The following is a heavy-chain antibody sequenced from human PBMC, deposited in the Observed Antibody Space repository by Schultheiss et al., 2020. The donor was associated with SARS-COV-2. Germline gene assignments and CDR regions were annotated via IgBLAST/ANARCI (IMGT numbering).Heavy chain of an antibody. J-gene: IGHJ6*03. V-gene: IGHV3-7*01. CDR2: IKQDGSEK. Sequence: GESLKISCAASGFTFSSYWMSWVRQAPGKGLEWVANIKQDGSEKYYVDSVKGRFTISRDNAKNSLYLQMNSLRAEDTAVYYCARDGKYCTSTSCNTPLQSESFFYMAVWGKGTTVTVSS. CDR3: ARDGKYCTSTSCNTPLQSESFFYMAV. CDR1: GFTFSSYW. D-gene: IGHD2-2*02.